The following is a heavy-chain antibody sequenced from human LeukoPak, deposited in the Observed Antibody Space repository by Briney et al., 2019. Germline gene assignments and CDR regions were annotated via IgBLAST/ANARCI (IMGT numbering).Heavy chain of an antibody. D-gene: IGHD3-22*01. J-gene: IGHJ4*02. CDR2: IWYDGSNK. V-gene: IGHV3-33*08. Sequence: PGGSLRLSCAASGFTFSDYYMSWIRQAPGKGLEGVAVIWYDGSNKYYADSVKGRFTISRDNSKNTLYLQVNSLRAEDTAVYYCAREEVVIRPYFDYWGQGTLVTVSS. CDR1: GFTFSDYY. CDR3: AREEVVIRPYFDY.